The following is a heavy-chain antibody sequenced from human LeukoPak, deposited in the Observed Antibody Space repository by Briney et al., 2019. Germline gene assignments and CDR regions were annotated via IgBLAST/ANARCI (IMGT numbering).Heavy chain of an antibody. CDR2: IFYSGST. V-gene: IGHV4-59*01. D-gene: IGHD6-25*01. Sequence: PSETLSLTCTVSGGSISSYYWSWIRQPPGKGLEWIGYIFYSGSTNYNPSLKSRVTISVDTSKNQFSLKLSSVTAADTAVYYCARDIAAASGQEAVDIWGQGTMVTVSS. CDR1: GGSISSYY. CDR3: ARDIAAASGQEAVDI. J-gene: IGHJ3*02.